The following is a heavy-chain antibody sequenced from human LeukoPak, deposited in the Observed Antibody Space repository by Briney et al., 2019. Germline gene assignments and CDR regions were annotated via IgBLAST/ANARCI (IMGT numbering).Heavy chain of an antibody. CDR1: GGTFSSYA. J-gene: IGHJ5*02. Sequence: ASVKVSCKASGGTFSSYAFTWVRQAPGQGLEWMGWISAYNGNTNYAQKLQGRVTMTTDTSTSTAYMELRSLRSDDTAVYHCARGLEWLTRRHTWFDPWGQGTLVTVSS. CDR3: ARGLEWLTRRHTWFDP. D-gene: IGHD3-3*01. CDR2: ISAYNGNT. V-gene: IGHV1-18*01.